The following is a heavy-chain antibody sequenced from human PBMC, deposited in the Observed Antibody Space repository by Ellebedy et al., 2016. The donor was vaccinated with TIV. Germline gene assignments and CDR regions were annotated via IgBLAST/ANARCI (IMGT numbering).Heavy chain of an antibody. V-gene: IGHV5-51*01. CDR2: VYPGDSDT. D-gene: IGHD1-26*01. CDR1: GYSFTNYW. CDR3: ARSNLRGATLSDAFDI. J-gene: IGHJ3*02. Sequence: KVSCKGSGYSFTNYWIGWVRRLPGQGLEWLGIVYPGDSDTRYNPCFQGHVSISADRSLTTANLQWSSLRASDTAIYYCARSNLRGATLSDAFDIWGLGTLVTVSA.